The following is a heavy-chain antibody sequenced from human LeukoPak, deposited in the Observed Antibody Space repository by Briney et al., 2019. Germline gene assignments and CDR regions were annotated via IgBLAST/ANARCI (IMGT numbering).Heavy chain of an antibody. Sequence: SETLSLTCTVSGGSISSYYWSWIRQPPGKGLEWIGEINHSGSTNYNPSLKSRVTISVDTSKNQFSLKLSSVTAADTAVYYCARGLGRLTYDILTGYRYYFDYWGQGTLVTVSS. D-gene: IGHD3-9*01. CDR1: GGSISSYY. J-gene: IGHJ4*02. CDR2: INHSGST. CDR3: ARGLGRLTYDILTGYRYYFDY. V-gene: IGHV4-34*01.